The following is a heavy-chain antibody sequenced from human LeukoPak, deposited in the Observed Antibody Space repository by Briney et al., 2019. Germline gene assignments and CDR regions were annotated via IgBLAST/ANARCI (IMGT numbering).Heavy chain of an antibody. CDR3: AKGGGGRLIYYYYMDV. Sequence: GGSLRLSSAASGFTFDDYAMHWVRQAPGKGLEWVSGISWNSDSIDYANSVKGRYTISRDNAKNSLYLQMNSLRTEDMALYYCAKGGGGRLIYYYYMDVWGKGTTVTVSS. D-gene: IGHD3-16*01. CDR2: ISWNSDSI. CDR1: GFTFDDYA. J-gene: IGHJ6*03. V-gene: IGHV3-9*03.